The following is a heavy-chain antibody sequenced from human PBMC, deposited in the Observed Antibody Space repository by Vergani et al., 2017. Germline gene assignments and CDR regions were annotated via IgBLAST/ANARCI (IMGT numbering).Heavy chain of an antibody. CDR1: GFTFSSYA. D-gene: IGHD5-12*01. CDR2: ISGSGGST. Sequence: EVQLLESGGGLVQPGGSLRLSCAASGFTFSSYAMSWVRQAPGKGLEWVSAISGSGGSTYYADSRKGRITISRDNSKNMLHLQMNSLRAEDTAVYYCKKGGNSGYDTFPPWYYYYGMDVWGQGTTVTVSS. CDR3: KKGGNSGYDTFPPWYYYYGMDV. V-gene: IGHV3-23*01. J-gene: IGHJ6*02.